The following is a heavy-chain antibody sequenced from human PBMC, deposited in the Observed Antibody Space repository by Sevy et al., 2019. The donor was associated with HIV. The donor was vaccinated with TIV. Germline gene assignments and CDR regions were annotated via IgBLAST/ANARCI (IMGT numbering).Heavy chain of an antibody. CDR3: VCTYDSTGYNNFRDGIFDL. CDR1: GFTFDYYW. J-gene: IGHJ3*01. D-gene: IGHD3-22*01. CDR2: IKDDGSEK. Sequence: GGSLRLSCAASGFTFDYYWMNWVRQAPGKGLEWVANIKDDGSEKHYVDSVKGRFTTSRDNAKNQLYVQMSSLRVEDTAVYYCVCTYDSTGYNNFRDGIFDLWGQGTKVTVSS. V-gene: IGHV3-7*03.